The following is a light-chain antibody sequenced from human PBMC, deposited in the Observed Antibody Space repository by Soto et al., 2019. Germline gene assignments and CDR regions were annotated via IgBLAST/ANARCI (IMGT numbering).Light chain of an antibody. CDR1: QSINSW. V-gene: IGKV1-5*01. CDR3: HQYSTLSPEVT. Sequence: DLQMTQSPSTLSASVGDRVTITCRASQSINSWLAWYQQRPGKAPNLLIYDASTLESGVPSRFSGSGSGTEFTLTISSLQPDDFATYYCHQYSTLSPEVTFGPGTKVEI. CDR2: DAS. J-gene: IGKJ3*01.